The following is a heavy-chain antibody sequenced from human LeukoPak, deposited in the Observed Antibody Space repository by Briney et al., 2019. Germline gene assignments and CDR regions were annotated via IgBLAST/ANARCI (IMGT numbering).Heavy chain of an antibody. Sequence: SETLSLTCTVSGGSISTYYWSWLRQPAGKGLEWIGRIYSSGSTTYNPSLKSRVTMSVDTSKNQFSLKLSSVTAADTAVYYCARSRAGYNFMDFDSWGQGTLVTVSS. J-gene: IGHJ4*02. V-gene: IGHV4-4*07. D-gene: IGHD5-24*01. CDR2: IYSSGST. CDR1: GGSISTYY. CDR3: ARSRAGYNFMDFDS.